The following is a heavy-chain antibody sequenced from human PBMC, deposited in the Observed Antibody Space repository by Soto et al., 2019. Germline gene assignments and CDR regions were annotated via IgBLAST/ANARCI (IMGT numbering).Heavy chain of an antibody. CDR3: ARDTRNSGYDWAYYYYGMDV. J-gene: IGHJ6*02. CDR1: GGTFSSYA. Sequence: SVKVSCKASGGTFSSYAISWVRQAAGQGLEWMGGIIPIFGTANYAQKFQGRVTITADKSTSTAYMELSSLRSEDTAVYYCARDTRNSGYDWAYYYYGMDVWGQGTTITVSS. CDR2: IIPIFGTA. D-gene: IGHD5-12*01. V-gene: IGHV1-69*06.